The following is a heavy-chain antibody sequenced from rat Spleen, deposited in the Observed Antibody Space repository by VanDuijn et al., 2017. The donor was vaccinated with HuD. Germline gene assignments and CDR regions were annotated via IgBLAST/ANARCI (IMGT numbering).Heavy chain of an antibody. V-gene: IGHV2-6*01. CDR3: TIHPRY. CDR2: ISSGGST. D-gene: IGHD3-1*01. Sequence: QVQLKESGPDLVQPSQTLSLTCTVSGFSLISNSVSWVRQPPGKGLEWIAAISSGGSTYYNSALKSRLSINRDTSKNQVFLKMNSLQTDATGTYYCTIHPRYWGQGVMVTVSS. CDR1: GFSLISNS. J-gene: IGHJ2*01.